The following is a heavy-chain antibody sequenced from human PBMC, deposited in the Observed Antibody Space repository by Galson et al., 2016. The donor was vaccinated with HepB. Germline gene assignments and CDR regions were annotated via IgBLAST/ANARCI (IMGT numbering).Heavy chain of an antibody. Sequence: ETLSLTCAVSGGSISSGHWWTWVRQPPGKGLEWIGEMYHSGSTNYNPPLKSRLTISVDKSKHQFSLKLSSVTAADTAVYYCARAYVYDPSGYYASPPPDSWGQGTLVTVSS. CDR3: ARAYVYDPSGYYASPPPDS. V-gene: IGHV4-4*02. J-gene: IGHJ5*01. CDR2: MYHSGST. CDR1: GGSISSGHW. D-gene: IGHD5-12*01.